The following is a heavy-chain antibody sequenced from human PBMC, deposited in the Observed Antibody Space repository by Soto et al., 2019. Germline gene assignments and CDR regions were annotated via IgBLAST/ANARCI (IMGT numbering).Heavy chain of an antibody. Sequence: ASVKVSCKASGGTFSSYAISWVRQAPGQGLEWMGGIIPIFGTANYAQKFQGRVTITADESTSTAYMELSSLRSEDTAVYYCARARELLWFGDQDAYYYGMDVWGQGTTVTVSS. CDR2: IIPIFGTA. J-gene: IGHJ6*02. V-gene: IGHV1-69*13. CDR1: GGTFSSYA. D-gene: IGHD3-10*01. CDR3: ARARELLWFGDQDAYYYGMDV.